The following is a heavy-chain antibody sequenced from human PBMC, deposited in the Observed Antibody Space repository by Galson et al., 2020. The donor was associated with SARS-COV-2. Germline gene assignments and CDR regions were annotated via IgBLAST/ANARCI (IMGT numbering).Heavy chain of an antibody. CDR2: ISYDGSHK. D-gene: IGHD4-17*01. Sequence: SLKISCSASGFSFSEFDEHWVRQAPGKGLEWVAVISYDGSHKYYADSVKGRFTISRDNSRNTLFLQMNRLRAEDTAVYYCVTNVVYGVFDSWGQGTLVTVSS. V-gene: IGHV3-30*04. CDR1: GFSFSEFD. CDR3: VTNVVYGVFDS. J-gene: IGHJ4*02.